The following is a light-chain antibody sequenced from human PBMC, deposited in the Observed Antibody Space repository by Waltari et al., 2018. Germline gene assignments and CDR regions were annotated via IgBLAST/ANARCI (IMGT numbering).Light chain of an antibody. CDR1: ESVSSN. J-gene: IGKJ5*01. CDR3: QQYNKWPPIT. CDR2: DAS. Sequence: EIVVTQSPATLSGAPGERVTLSCRTSESVSSNIAWYQQKPGQVLRLLIDDASTRATDTPARFRGSGSVTGFTLTSSSLQSEDFAVYYCQQYNKWPPITFGQGTRLEIK. V-gene: IGKV3-15*01.